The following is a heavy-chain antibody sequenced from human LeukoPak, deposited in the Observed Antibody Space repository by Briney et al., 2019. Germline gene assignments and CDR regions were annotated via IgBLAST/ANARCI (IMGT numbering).Heavy chain of an antibody. CDR3: ARARWWELPIFDY. Sequence: SETLSLTCTVSGGSISSYYWSWIRQPPGKGLEWIGYIYYSGSTNYNPSLKSRVTISVGTSKNQFSLKLSSVTAADTAVYYCARARWWELPIFDYWGQGTLVTVSS. D-gene: IGHD2-15*01. CDR1: GGSISSYY. V-gene: IGHV4-59*08. CDR2: IYYSGST. J-gene: IGHJ4*02.